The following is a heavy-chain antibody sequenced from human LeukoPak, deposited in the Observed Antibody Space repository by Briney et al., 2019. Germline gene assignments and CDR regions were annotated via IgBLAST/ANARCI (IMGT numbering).Heavy chain of an antibody. J-gene: IGHJ4*01. D-gene: IGHD6-19*01. CDR3: ARVKYSSGPVDY. CDR1: GGSISSDVYY. V-gene: IGHV4-31*03. CDR2: IYYSGST. Sequence: SETLSLTCSVSGGSISSDVYYWNWIRQHPGKGLEWIGYIYYSGSTYYNPSLKSRVTISVDTSKNQFSLKLSSVTAADTAVYYCARVKYSSGPVDYWGQGTLVTVSS.